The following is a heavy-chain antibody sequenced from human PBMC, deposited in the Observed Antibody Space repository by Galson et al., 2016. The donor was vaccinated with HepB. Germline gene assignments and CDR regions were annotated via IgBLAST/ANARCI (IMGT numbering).Heavy chain of an antibody. Sequence: SCKASGGTFNSYAISWVRPAPGQGLEWMGGIIPGSGTATYAQKFQGRVTITADESRSTAYMELSSLRSEATAVYYCEEGVNYNVWGTYDAFDIWGQGTMVTVSS. D-gene: IGHD3-16*01. V-gene: IGHV1-69*01. CDR2: IIPGSGTA. CDR1: GGTFNSYA. CDR3: EEGVNYNVWGTYDAFDI. J-gene: IGHJ3*02.